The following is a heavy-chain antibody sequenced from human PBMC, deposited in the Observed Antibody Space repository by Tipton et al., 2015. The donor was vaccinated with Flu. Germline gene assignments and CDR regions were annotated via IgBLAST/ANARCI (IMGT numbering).Heavy chain of an antibody. J-gene: IGHJ5*02. D-gene: IGHD3-10*01. V-gene: IGHV4-34*01. CDR3: ARGLRDLSFGEGWFDP. Sequence: TLSLTCAVHGGSFSGYYWSWIRQPPGKGLEWIGEINHSGSTNYNPSLKSRVTISVDTSKNQFSLKLSSVTAADTAVYYCARGLRDLSFGEGWFDPWGQGTLVTVSS. CDR1: GGSFSGYY. CDR2: INHSGST.